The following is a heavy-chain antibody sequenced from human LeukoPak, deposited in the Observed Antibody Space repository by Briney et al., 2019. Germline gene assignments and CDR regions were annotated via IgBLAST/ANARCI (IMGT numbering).Heavy chain of an antibody. J-gene: IGHJ4*02. V-gene: IGHV3-7*01. CDR3: ARELNGYGYYFFDY. CDR1: GFTLSNFW. Sequence: GGSLRLSCAVSGFTLSNFWMAWVRQAPGKGLEWVANIKQDGSEKYYADSVKGRFTISRDNAKNSLYLQMNGLGAEDTAVYYCARELNGYGYYFFDYWGPGTLVTVSS. D-gene: IGHD3-16*01. CDR2: IKQDGSEK.